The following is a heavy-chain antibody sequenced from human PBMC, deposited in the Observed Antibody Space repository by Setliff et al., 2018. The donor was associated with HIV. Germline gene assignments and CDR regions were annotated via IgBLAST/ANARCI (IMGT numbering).Heavy chain of an antibody. J-gene: IGHJ2*01. V-gene: IGHV4-34*01. Sequence: SETLSLTCAVYRGSFSHYYWTWIRQSPGKGLEWIAEINQERTTFYNPSLKSRLIMSLDTSRNEVSLRLNSVTAADTTTYFCARVRFSFNNVRCFDLWGPGTRVTVSS. CDR1: RGSFSHYY. D-gene: IGHD1-20*01. CDR3: ARVRFSFNNVRCFDL. CDR2: INQERTT.